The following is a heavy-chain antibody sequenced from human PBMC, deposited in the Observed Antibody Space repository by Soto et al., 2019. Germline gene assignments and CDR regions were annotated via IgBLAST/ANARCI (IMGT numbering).Heavy chain of an antibody. V-gene: IGHV4-39*01. CDR2: IYYSVST. D-gene: IGHD5-18*01. J-gene: IGHJ4*02. CDR3: ARNHVDTAMATFDY. CDR1: GGSISSNSYY. Sequence: QLHLQESGPGLVKPSETLSLTCTVSGGSISSNSYYWGWIRQPPRKGLEWIGSIYYSVSTYYNPSLKSRVTISVDTSKNQFSLKLSSVTAADTAVYYCARNHVDTAMATFDYWGKGTLVTVSS.